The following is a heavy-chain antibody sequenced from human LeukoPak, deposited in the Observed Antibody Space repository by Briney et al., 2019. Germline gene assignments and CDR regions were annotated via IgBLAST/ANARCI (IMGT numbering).Heavy chain of an antibody. V-gene: IGHV1-18*01. J-gene: IGHJ4*02. CDR1: GYTFTSYG. Sequence: ASVKVSCKASGYTFTSYGISWVRQAPGQGLEWMGWISAYHGKTNHAQKLQGRVTMTTDTSTSTAYMELRSLRSDDTAVYYCARVKGIFGVVNDFDYWGQGTLVTVSS. CDR2: ISAYHGKT. D-gene: IGHD3-3*01. CDR3: ARVKGIFGVVNDFDY.